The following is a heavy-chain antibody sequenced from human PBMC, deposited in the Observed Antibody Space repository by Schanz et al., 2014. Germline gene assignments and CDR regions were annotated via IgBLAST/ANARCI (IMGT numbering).Heavy chain of an antibody. V-gene: IGHV3-23*01. CDR1: GFTFSSYA. CDR3: VSVYDSSGYVSFNY. D-gene: IGHD3-22*01. CDR2: ISGSGGST. Sequence: EVQLLESGGGLVQPGGSLRLSCAASGFTFSSYAMTWVRQAPGMGLEWVSAISGSGGSTYYADSVKGRFTISRDNAKNSLYLQMNSLRAEDTAVYYCVSVYDSSGYVSFNYWGQGTLVTVSS. J-gene: IGHJ4*02.